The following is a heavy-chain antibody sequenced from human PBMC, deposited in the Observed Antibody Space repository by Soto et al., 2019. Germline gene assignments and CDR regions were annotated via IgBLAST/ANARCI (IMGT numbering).Heavy chain of an antibody. CDR2: ISYDGTEK. Sequence: QVQLVESGGGVVQPGRSLRLSCAVSGFTFSDFGMHWVRQAPGKGLDWVAVISYDGTEKYYADSVKGRFTISRDNSKNTLYLQTNNVRAEDTSVYYCASVAATGSYFYYAMDVWGQGTTVTVSS. CDR3: ASVAATGSYFYYAMDV. CDR1: GFTFSDFG. D-gene: IGHD6-19*01. J-gene: IGHJ6*02. V-gene: IGHV3-30*03.